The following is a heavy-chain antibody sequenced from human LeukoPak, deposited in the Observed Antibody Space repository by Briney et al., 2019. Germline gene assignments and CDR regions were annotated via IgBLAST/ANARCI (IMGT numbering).Heavy chain of an antibody. V-gene: IGHV4-59*11. CDR3: ASSVCSGISWYNWFDP. CDR1: GDSISMHY. D-gene: IGHD6-13*01. Sequence: SETLSLTCSVSGDSISMHYWSWIRQPPGKGLEWIGYIDHTGSTNYNPSLKSRVTISVDTSKNQFSLKLSSVTAADTAVYFCASSVCSGISWYNWFDPWGQGTLVTVSS. CDR2: IDHTGST. J-gene: IGHJ5*02.